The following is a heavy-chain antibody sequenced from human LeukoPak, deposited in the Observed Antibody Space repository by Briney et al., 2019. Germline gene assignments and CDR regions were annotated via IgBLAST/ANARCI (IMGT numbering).Heavy chain of an antibody. CDR3: ARDQGGYNP. D-gene: IGHD5-12*01. CDR1: GFTFSSYA. V-gene: IGHV3-30-3*01. Sequence: GGSLRHSCAASGFTFSSYAMHWVRQAPGKGLEWVAVISYDGSNKYYADSVKGRFTISRDNSKNTLYLQMNSLRAEDTAVYYCARDQGGYNPWGQGTLVTVSS. J-gene: IGHJ5*02. CDR2: ISYDGSNK.